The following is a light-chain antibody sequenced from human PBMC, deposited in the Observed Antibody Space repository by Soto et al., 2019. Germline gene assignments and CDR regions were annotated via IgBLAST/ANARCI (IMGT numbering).Light chain of an antibody. Sequence: QSALAQPASVSGSPGQSITISCTGTSSDVGGYNYVSWYQQHPGKAHKLMIYDVSNRPSGVSNRFSGSKSGSTASLTISGLQAEDEADYYCSSYTSSSTRVFGGGTQLTVL. J-gene: IGLJ2*01. V-gene: IGLV2-14*01. CDR1: SSDVGGYNY. CDR3: SSYTSSSTRV. CDR2: DVS.